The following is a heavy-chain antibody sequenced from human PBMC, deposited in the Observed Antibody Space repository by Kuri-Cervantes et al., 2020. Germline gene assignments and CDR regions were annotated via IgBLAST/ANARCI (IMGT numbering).Heavy chain of an antibody. J-gene: IGHJ6*02. Sequence: SETLSLTCTVSGGSISSYYWSWIRQPAGKGLEWIGRIYTSGSTNYNPSLKSRVTISVDTSKNQFSLKLSSVTAADTAVYYCARGGYDYVWGSYRPTYYYGMDVWGQGTTVTVSS. CDR2: IYTSGST. CDR3: ARGGYDYVWGSYRPTYYYGMDV. CDR1: GGSISSYY. V-gene: IGHV4-4*07. D-gene: IGHD3-16*02.